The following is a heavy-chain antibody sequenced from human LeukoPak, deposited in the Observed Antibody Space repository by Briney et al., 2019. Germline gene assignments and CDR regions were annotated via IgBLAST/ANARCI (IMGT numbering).Heavy chain of an antibody. CDR1: GGSVSSYY. CDR3: ARARGGMDV. Sequence: SETLSLTCTVSGGSVSSYYWSWLRQLPGKGLEWIGYIYYSGSTNYNPSLKSRVTISVDTSKNQFSLKLSSVTATDTAVYYCARARGGMDVWGQGTTVTVSS. V-gene: IGHV4-59*02. J-gene: IGHJ6*02. CDR2: IYYSGST.